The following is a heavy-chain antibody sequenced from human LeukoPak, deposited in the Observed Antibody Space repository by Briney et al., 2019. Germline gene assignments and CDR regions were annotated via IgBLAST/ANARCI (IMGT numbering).Heavy chain of an antibody. CDR2: MNPNSGNT. CDR1: GYTFTSYD. D-gene: IGHD3-16*02. CDR3: ARDMITFGGVIVGRREKDDY. Sequence: ASVKVSCKASGYTFTSYDINWVRQATGQGLEWMGWMNPNSGNTGYAQKFQGRVTMTRNTSISTAYMELSSLRSEDTAVYYCARDMITFGGVIVGRREKDDYWGQGTLVTVSS. J-gene: IGHJ4*02. V-gene: IGHV1-8*01.